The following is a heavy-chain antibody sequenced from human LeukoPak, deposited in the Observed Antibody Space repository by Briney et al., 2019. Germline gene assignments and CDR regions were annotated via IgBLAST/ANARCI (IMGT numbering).Heavy chain of an antibody. CDR2: IYYSGST. Sequence: PSETLSLTCTVSGGSISSSSYYWGWIRQPPGKGLEWIGSIYYSGSTYYNPSLKSRVTISVDTSKNLFSLKLSSVTAADTAVYYCARDRAGGLRFLEWLSAFDYWGQGTLVTVSS. J-gene: IGHJ4*02. CDR1: GGSISSSSYY. CDR3: ARDRAGGLRFLEWLSAFDY. D-gene: IGHD3-3*01. V-gene: IGHV4-39*07.